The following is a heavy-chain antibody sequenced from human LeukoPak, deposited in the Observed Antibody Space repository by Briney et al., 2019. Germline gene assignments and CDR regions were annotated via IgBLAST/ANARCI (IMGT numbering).Heavy chain of an antibody. CDR1: GFTFSSYG. Sequence: GGSLRLSCAASGFTFSSYGMHWVRQAPGKGLEWVAFIRYDGSNKYYADSVKGRFTISRDNSKNTLYLQMNSLRAEDTAVYYCAKADIVVVPAAPRSLVDYWGQGTLVTVSS. CDR3: AKADIVVVPAAPRSLVDY. V-gene: IGHV3-30*02. CDR2: IRYDGSNK. J-gene: IGHJ4*02. D-gene: IGHD2-2*01.